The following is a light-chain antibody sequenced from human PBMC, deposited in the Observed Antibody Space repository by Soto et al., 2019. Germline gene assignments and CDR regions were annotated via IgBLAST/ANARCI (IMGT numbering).Light chain of an antibody. V-gene: IGKV3-20*01. CDR2: GAS. Sequence: EIMLTQSPATLSLSPGERATLSCRASQSVSSYLAWYQQKPGQAPRLLMSGASNRASGVPVRFSGSGSGTDFTLTITRLEPEDFALYYCQQYGNSAPITFGQGTRLEIK. J-gene: IGKJ5*01. CDR1: QSVSSY. CDR3: QQYGNSAPIT.